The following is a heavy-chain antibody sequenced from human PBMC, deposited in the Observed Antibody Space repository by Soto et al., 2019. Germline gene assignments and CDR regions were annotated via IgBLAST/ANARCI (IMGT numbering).Heavy chain of an antibody. CDR1: GFTFSSYA. CDR2: ISYDGSNK. J-gene: IGHJ4*02. V-gene: IGHV3-30-3*01. Sequence: PGGSLRLSCAASGFTFSSYAMHWVRQAPGKGLEWVAVISYDGSNKYYADSVKGRFTISRDNSKNTLYLQMNSLRAEDTAVYYCARDWVRLDYWGQGTLVTVSS. CDR3: ARDWVRLDY. D-gene: IGHD7-27*01.